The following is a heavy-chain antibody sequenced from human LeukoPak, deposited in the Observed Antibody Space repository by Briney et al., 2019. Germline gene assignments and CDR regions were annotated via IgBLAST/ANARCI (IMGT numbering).Heavy chain of an antibody. CDR2: ISYDGSNK. J-gene: IGHJ3*02. CDR3: ARDRDWRPNSAFDI. CDR1: GFTFSSYA. D-gene: IGHD3-3*01. V-gene: IGHV3-30*14. Sequence: GGSLRLSCAASGFTFSSYAMHWVRQAPGKGLEWVAVISYDGSNKYYADSVKGRFTISRDNSKNTVYLQMNSLRAEDTAVYYCARDRDWRPNSAFDIWGQGTMVTVSS.